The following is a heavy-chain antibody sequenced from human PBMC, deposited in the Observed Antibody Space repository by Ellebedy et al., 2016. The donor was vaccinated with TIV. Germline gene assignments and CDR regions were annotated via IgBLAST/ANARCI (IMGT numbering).Heavy chain of an antibody. V-gene: IGHV3-21*01. CDR2: ISSSSDHI. D-gene: IGHD2-2*01. CDR3: ARDRAPTASGDRFDC. CDR1: GFTFSTYS. J-gene: IGHJ4*02. Sequence: GGSLRLSXAGSGFTFSTYSMNWVRQAPGKGLEWVSSISSSSDHIYYADSVKGRFTLSRDNPKNSLYLQMNSLRAEDTAVYYCARDRAPTASGDRFDCWGQGTLVTVSS.